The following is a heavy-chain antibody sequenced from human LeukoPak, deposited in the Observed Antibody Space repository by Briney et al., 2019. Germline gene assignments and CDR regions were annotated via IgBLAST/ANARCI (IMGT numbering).Heavy chain of an antibody. Sequence: GGSLRLSCAASGFALSSHWMTWVRQVPGRGPEWVANVNRDGSETYYLDSVKGRFTISKDNAKNSLYLQMNSLRAEDTALYRCARNNGMDVWGQGITVIVSS. V-gene: IGHV3-7*03. CDR3: ARNNGMDV. CDR2: VNRDGSET. CDR1: GFALSSHW. J-gene: IGHJ6*02.